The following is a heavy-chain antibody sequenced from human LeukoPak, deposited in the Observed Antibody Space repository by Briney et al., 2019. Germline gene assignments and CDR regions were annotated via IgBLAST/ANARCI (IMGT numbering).Heavy chain of an antibody. CDR3: ARSSVVPAGADY. V-gene: IGHV1-2*02. CDR1: GYTFTGYY. Sequence: ASVKVSCKASGYTFTGYYMHWVRQAPGQWLEWMGWINPNSGGTNYAQKFQGRVTMTRDTSISTAYMELSRLRSDDTAVYYCARSSVVPAGADYWGQGTLVTVSS. CDR2: INPNSGGT. J-gene: IGHJ4*02. D-gene: IGHD2-2*01.